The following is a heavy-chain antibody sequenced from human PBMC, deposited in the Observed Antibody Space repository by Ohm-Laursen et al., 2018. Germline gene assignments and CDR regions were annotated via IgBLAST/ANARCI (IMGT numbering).Heavy chain of an antibody. CDR2: ISYDGSNK. Sequence: SLRLSCAASGFTFNNFGMHWVRQAPGKGLEWLAVISYDGSNKYYADSVKGRFTISKDNSKNTLSLQMNSLRAEDTAVYYCARDLSSTHGNNWFDPWGQGTLVTVSS. J-gene: IGHJ5*02. V-gene: IGHV3-30*03. CDR1: GFTFNNFG. CDR3: ARDLSSTHGNNWFDP. D-gene: IGHD2-2*01.